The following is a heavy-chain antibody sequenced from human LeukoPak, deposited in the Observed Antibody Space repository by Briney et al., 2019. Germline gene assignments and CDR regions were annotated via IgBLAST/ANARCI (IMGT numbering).Heavy chain of an antibody. CDR2: ISSSGSTI. CDR3: VKNLGTVTANAFDI. J-gene: IGHJ3*02. Sequence: PGGSLRLSCAASGFTFSDYYMSWIRQAPGKGLEWVSYISSSGSTIYYADSVKGRFTISRDNSKKTVYVQMNSLRVEDTAVYYCVKNLGTVTANAFDIWGQGTMVTVSS. D-gene: IGHD2-21*02. V-gene: IGHV3-11*01. CDR1: GFTFSDYY.